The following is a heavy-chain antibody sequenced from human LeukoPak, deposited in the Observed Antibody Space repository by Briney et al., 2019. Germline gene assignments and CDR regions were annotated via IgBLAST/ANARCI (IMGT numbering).Heavy chain of an antibody. CDR1: GFTFSSYW. V-gene: IGHV3-74*03. Sequence: GGSLRLSCAASGFTFSSYWMHWVRQPPGKGLVWVSRINNDVSTTTYADSVKGRFTISRDNAKNTLYLQMNSLRAEDTAVYYCTRVGDYGGNWAWYFDLWGRGTLVTVSS. CDR2: INNDVSTT. CDR3: TRVGDYGGNWAWYFDL. D-gene: IGHD4-23*01. J-gene: IGHJ2*01.